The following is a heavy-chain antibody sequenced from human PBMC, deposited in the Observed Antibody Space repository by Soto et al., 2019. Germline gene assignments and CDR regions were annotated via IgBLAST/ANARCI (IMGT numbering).Heavy chain of an antibody. CDR1: GFTFSSCG. V-gene: IGHV3-30*18. J-gene: IGHJ5*02. Sequence: QVQLVESGGGVVQPGRSLRLCCAASGFTFSSCGMHWVRQAPGKGLEWVAVISYDGSNKYYADSVKGRFTISRDNSKNTLYLQMNSLRAEDTAVYYCAKDGGGRGNNWFDPWGQGTLVTVSS. CDR2: ISYDGSNK. D-gene: IGHD2-15*01. CDR3: AKDGGGRGNNWFDP.